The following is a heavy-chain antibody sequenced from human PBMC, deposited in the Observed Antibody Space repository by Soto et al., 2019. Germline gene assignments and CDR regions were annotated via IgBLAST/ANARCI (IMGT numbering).Heavy chain of an antibody. D-gene: IGHD4-17*01. CDR3: ARVPQHGDGYYLSFRFDP. CDR2: IYYSGST. CDR1: GGSISSYY. V-gene: IGHV4-59*01. Sequence: PSETLSLTCTVSGGSISSYYWSWIRQPPGKGLEWIGYIYYSGSTDYNPSLKSRVTISIDTSKNQFSLKLSSVTAADTAVYYFARVPQHGDGYYLSFRFDPWGQGTLVTVCS. J-gene: IGHJ5*02.